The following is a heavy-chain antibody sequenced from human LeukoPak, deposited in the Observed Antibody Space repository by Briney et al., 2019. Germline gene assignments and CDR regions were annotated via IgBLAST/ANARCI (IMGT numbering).Heavy chain of an antibody. Sequence: GGSLRLSCAASGFTFSGSAMHWVRQASGKGLEWVGRIRSKANSYATAYAASVKGRFTISIDDSKNTAYLQMNSLKTEDTAVYYCTRHMVGATISDYWGQGTLVTVSS. CDR2: IRSKANSYAT. CDR3: TRHMVGATISDY. D-gene: IGHD1-26*01. V-gene: IGHV3-73*01. CDR1: GFTFSGSA. J-gene: IGHJ4*02.